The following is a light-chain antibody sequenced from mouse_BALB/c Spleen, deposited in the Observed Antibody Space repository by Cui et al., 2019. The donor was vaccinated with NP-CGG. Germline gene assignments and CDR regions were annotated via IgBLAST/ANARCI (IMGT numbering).Light chain of an antibody. CDR3: ALWYSNHWV. V-gene: IGLV1*01. CDR2: GTN. Sequence: QAVVTPESALTTSPGETVKLTCRSSDGAVTTSNYANWVQEKPDHLFTGLIGGTNNRAPGVPARFSGSLIGDKAALTITGAQTEDEAIYFCALWYSNHWVFGGGTKLTVL. CDR1: DGAVTTSNY. J-gene: IGLJ1*01.